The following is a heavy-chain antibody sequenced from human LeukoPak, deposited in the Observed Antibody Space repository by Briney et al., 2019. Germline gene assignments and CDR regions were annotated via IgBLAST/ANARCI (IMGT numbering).Heavy chain of an antibody. V-gene: IGHV3-23*01. Sequence: PGGSLRLSCAASGFTFSSYAMSWVRQAPGKGLEWVSAISGSGGSTYYADSGKGPFTISRDNSKNTLYLQMNSLRAEDTAVYYCAKIPGYCSGGSCPYFDYWGQGTLVTVSS. D-gene: IGHD2-15*01. CDR2: ISGSGGST. CDR1: GFTFSSYA. CDR3: AKIPGYCSGGSCPYFDY. J-gene: IGHJ4*02.